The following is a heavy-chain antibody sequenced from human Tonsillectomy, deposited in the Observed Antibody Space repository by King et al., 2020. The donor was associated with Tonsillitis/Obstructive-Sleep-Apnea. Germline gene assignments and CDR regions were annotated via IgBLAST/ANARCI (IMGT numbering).Heavy chain of an antibody. J-gene: IGHJ4*02. D-gene: IGHD2-2*01. CDR2: IKQDGSEK. V-gene: IGHV3-7*01. CDR3: ARAVGGYCSSTSCYGYFDY. Sequence: VQLVESGGGLVQPGGSLRLSCAASGFTFSSYWKSWVRQAPGKGLEWVANIKQDGSEKYYVDSVKGRFTISRDNAKNSLYLQMNSPRAEDTAVYYCARAVGGYCSSTSCYGYFDYWGQGTLVTVSS. CDR1: GFTFSSYW.